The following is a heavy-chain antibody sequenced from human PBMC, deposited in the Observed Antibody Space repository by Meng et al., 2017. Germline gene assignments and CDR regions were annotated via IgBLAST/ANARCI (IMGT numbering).Heavy chain of an antibody. J-gene: IGHJ4*02. D-gene: IGHD3-10*01. V-gene: IGHV4-39*07. Sequence: QLQLQELGPGLVKPSETLSPTCTVSGGSISSSSYYWGWIRQPPGKGLEWIGSIYYSGSTYYNPSLKSRVTISVDTSKNQFSLKLSSVTAADTAVYYCARRPWFGELAYFDYWGQGTLVTVSS. CDR3: ARRPWFGELAYFDY. CDR1: GGSISSSSYY. CDR2: IYYSGST.